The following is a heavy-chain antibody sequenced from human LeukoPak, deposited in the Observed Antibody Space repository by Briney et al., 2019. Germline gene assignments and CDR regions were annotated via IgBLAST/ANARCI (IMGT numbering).Heavy chain of an antibody. CDR1: GXSITSDSYY. Sequence: PSETLSLTWTVSGXSITSDSYYWSWIRQHPGKGLEWIGYIYYTGATDYSPSLKSRVIISLDTSKNQFSLNLSSVTAADTAVYYCSRDATYFYDRSGYYYPYDAFDIWGQGTMVTVSS. CDR2: IYYTGAT. CDR3: SRDATYFYDRSGYYYPYDAFDI. D-gene: IGHD3-22*01. V-gene: IGHV4-31*02. J-gene: IGHJ3*02.